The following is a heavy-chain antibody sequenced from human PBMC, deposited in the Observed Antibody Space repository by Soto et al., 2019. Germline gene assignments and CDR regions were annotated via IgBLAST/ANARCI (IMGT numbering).Heavy chain of an antibody. V-gene: IGHV6-1*01. J-gene: IGHJ3*01. CDR3: AMGNALDV. CDR1: GDSVSSDITS. CDR2: TYYRSKLFH. D-gene: IGHD7-27*01. Sequence: QGQLQQSGPGLVKPSQTLSLTCAISGDSVSSDITSWDWIRQSPSRGLEWLGRTYYRSKLFHDYAASVKSRITINPDTSKNQFSLELNSMTLEDRAVYYCAMGNALDVRGQGTVVTVSS.